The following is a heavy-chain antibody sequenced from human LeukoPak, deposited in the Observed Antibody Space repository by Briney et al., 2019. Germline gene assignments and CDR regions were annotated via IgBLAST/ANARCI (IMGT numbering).Heavy chain of an antibody. D-gene: IGHD3-16*01. CDR1: GYTLTDNH. CDR3: ARELGINAFDV. Sequence: ASVKVSCKASGYTLTDNHLDWVRQAPGQGPEWIGWIDPNSGVTNFAQNFQGRLTMTRDTSINTAYMELSRLTSDDTAVYYCARELGINAFDVWGRGTMVTVSS. CDR2: IDPNSGVT. V-gene: IGHV1-2*02. J-gene: IGHJ3*01.